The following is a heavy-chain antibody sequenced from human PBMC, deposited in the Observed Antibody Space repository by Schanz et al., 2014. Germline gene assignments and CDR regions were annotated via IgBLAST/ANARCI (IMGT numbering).Heavy chain of an antibody. J-gene: IGHJ4*02. CDR2: IIPSLGLA. CDR1: GYTFTNFY. D-gene: IGHD3-10*01. V-gene: IGHV1-69*02. Sequence: QVQLVQSEAEVKKPGSSVKVSCKASGYTFTNFYIHWVRQAPGQGLEWMGRIIPSLGLAKYEQKFQDKVTITADTSTTTAYMELSGLRSEDTAVHYCARGRGFYDYWGQGTLVTVSS. CDR3: ARGRGFYDY.